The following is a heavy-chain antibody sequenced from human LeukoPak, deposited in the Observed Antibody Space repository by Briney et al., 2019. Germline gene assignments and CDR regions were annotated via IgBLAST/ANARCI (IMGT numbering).Heavy chain of an antibody. J-gene: IGHJ4*02. Sequence: GGSLRLSCAASGFTFDDYGMSWVRQAPGKGLEWVSGINWNGGSTGYADSVKGRFTISRDNSKNTLYLQMNSLRAEDTAVYYCAKMATSPTDFDYWGQGTLVTVSS. CDR1: GFTFDDYG. V-gene: IGHV3-20*04. CDR3: AKMATSPTDFDY. D-gene: IGHD5-24*01. CDR2: INWNGGST.